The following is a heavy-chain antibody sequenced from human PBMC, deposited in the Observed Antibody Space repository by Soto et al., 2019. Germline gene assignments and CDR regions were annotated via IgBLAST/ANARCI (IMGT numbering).Heavy chain of an antibody. CDR3: ARTCSGGTCSFDY. Sequence: SLRLACAASGFTVSSNYMSWVCQAPGRGLEWVSVIYSGGSTYYADSVKGRFTISRDNSENTLYLQMNSLRAEDTAVYYCARTCSGGTCSFDYWGQGTLVT. V-gene: IGHV3-66*01. J-gene: IGHJ4*02. CDR1: GFTVSSNY. D-gene: IGHD2-15*01. CDR2: IYSGGST.